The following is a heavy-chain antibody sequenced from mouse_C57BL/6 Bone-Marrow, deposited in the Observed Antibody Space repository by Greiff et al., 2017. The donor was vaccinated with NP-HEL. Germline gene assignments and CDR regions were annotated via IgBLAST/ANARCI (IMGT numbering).Heavy chain of an antibody. CDR1: GFTFSSYG. D-gene: IGHD3-3*01. V-gene: IGHV5-6*02. J-gene: IGHJ1*03. CDR2: ISSGGSYT. Sequence: EVMLVESGGDLVKPGGSLKLSCAASGFTFSSYGMSWVRQTPDKRLEWVATISSGGSYTYYPDSVKGRFTISRDNAKNTLYLQMSSLKSEDTAMYYCARREGFYWYFDVWGTGTTVTVSS. CDR3: ARREGFYWYFDV.